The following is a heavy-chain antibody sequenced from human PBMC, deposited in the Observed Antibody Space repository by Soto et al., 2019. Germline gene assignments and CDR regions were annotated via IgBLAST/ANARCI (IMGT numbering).Heavy chain of an antibody. CDR3: ARGDGYIFDY. CDR2: MNPTTGDT. Sequence: QVQLVQSGAEVKKPGASVKVSCKASGYTFISYDINWVRQATGQGLEWMGWMNPTTGDTGYAQKFQGRVTMTRNTSINTANLELSSLRSDDTAVYFCARGDGYIFDYWGQGTLVTVSS. V-gene: IGHV1-8*01. D-gene: IGHD5-12*01. J-gene: IGHJ4*02. CDR1: GYTFISYD.